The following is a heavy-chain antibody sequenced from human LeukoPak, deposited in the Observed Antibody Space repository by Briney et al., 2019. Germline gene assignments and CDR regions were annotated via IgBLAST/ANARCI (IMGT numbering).Heavy chain of an antibody. CDR3: ARIGVHYYGSGTYYNALSGWFEP. CDR2: IKQDGSQK. Sequence: PGGSLRLSCAASGFAFSSYWMSWVRQAPGKGLEWVATIKQDGSQKYYVDSVKGRFTISRDNAKNSLYLQMNSLRAEDTAVYYCARIGVHYYGSGTYYNALSGWFEPWGQGTLVTVSS. CDR1: GFAFSSYW. D-gene: IGHD3-10*01. J-gene: IGHJ5*02. V-gene: IGHV3-7*05.